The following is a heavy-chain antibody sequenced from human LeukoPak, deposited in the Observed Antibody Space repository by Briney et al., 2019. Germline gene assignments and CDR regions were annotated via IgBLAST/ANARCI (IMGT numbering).Heavy chain of an antibody. V-gene: IGHV1-8*01. CDR2: MNPNSGNT. CDR1: GYTFTSYD. Sequence: ASVKVSCKASGYTFTSYDINWVRRATGQGLEWMGWMNPNSGNTGYAQKFQGRVTMTRNTSISTAYMELSSLRSEDTAVYYCARGGYDRSGYYGYYFDYWGQGTLVTVSS. D-gene: IGHD3-22*01. J-gene: IGHJ4*02. CDR3: ARGGYDRSGYYGYYFDY.